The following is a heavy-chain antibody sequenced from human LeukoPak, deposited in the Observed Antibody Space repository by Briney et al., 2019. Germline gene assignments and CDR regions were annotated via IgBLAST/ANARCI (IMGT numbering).Heavy chain of an antibody. CDR1: GGSISTSNYY. CDR3: ARQSGVAATKPFDY. J-gene: IGHJ4*02. Sequence: PSETLSLTCTVSGGSISTSNYYWSWIRQPPGKGLEWIGEINHSGSTNYNPSLKSRVTISVDTSKNQFSLKLSSVTAADTAVYYCARQSGVAATKPFDYWGQGTLVTVSS. D-gene: IGHD2-15*01. CDR2: INHSGST. V-gene: IGHV4-39*01.